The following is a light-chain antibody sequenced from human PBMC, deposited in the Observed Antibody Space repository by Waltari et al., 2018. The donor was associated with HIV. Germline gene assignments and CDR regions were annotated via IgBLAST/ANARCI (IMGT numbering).Light chain of an antibody. CDR1: SGHSSYA. CDR3: QTWGTGIHVV. CDR2: LNSDGSH. Sequence: TQSSGHSSYAIAWHQQQPEKGPRYLMKLNSDGSHSKGDGIPDRFSGSSSGAERYLTISSLQSEDEADYYCQTWGTGIHVVFGGGTKLTVL. J-gene: IGLJ2*01. V-gene: IGLV4-69*01.